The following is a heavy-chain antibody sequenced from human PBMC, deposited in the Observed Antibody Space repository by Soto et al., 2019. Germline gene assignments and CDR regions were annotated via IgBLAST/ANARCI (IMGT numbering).Heavy chain of an antibody. CDR2: ISYDGSHK. CDR1: GFTFSSYG. CDR3: AKAFSDYHDTRSRGY. D-gene: IGHD3-16*02. V-gene: IGHV3-30*18. J-gene: IGHJ4*02. Sequence: QVQLVESGGGVVQPGRSLRLSCAASGFTFSSYGMHWVRQAPGKGLEWVAVISYDGSHKYYADSVKGRFTISRDNSKNALCMQMNSLRVEDTGVYYCAKAFSDYHDTRSRGYWGQGSLVNVFS.